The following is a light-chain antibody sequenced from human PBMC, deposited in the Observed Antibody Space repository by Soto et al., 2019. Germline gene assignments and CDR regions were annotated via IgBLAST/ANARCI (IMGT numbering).Light chain of an antibody. CDR3: AAWDDSLNGPI. J-gene: IGLJ2*01. CDR2: SNN. CDR1: SSNIGSNT. Sequence: QSVLTQPPSVSGTPGQGVTISCSGSSSNIGSNTVNWYQQLPGTAPKLLIYSNNQRPSGVPDQFSGSKSGTSASLAISGLQSEDEADYYCAAWDDSLNGPIFGGGTQLTVL. V-gene: IGLV1-44*01.